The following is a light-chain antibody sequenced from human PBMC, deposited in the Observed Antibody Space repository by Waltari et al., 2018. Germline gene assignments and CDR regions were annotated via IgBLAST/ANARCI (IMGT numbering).Light chain of an antibody. CDR3: VAWDDSLNGPV. CDR2: RNN. J-gene: IGLJ3*02. CDR1: KSNSGSNY. Sequence: QSVLTQPPSASGTPGQRVAISGSGGKSNSGSNYVNWYQQFPGPAPKLLIHRNNQRLSGVPDRFSGAKTDTSASLAISGLRSEDEAEYYCVAWDDSLNGPVFGGGTKLTVL. V-gene: IGLV1-47*01.